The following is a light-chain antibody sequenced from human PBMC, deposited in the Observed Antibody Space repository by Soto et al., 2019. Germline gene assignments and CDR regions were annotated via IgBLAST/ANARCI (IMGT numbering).Light chain of an antibody. CDR2: AAS. Sequence: IVLTQSPGPLSLSPGERATLSCRSSQSVSSSYLAWYQHRPGQAPRLLIYAASSRATGIPVRFSGSGSGTDFTLSISRLEPEDFAVYYCQHYGSSSWTLGQGTKVDIK. J-gene: IGKJ1*01. CDR3: QHYGSSSWT. CDR1: QSVSSSY. V-gene: IGKV3-20*01.